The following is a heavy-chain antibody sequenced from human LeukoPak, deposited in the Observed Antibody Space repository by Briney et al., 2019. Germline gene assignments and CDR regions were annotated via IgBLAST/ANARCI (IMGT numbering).Heavy chain of an antibody. J-gene: IGHJ5*02. Sequence: PGGSLRLSCAASGFTFSSYAMSWVRQAPGKGLEWVSAISGSGGSTYYADSVKGRFTISRDNSKNTLYLQMNSLRAEDTAVYYCAKDRSLFITTWEWFDPWGQGALVTVSS. CDR2: ISGSGGST. CDR1: GFTFSSYA. V-gene: IGHV3-23*01. D-gene: IGHD3-22*01. CDR3: AKDRSLFITTWEWFDP.